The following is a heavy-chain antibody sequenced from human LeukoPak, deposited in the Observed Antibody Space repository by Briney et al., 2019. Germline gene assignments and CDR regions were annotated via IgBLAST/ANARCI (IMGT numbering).Heavy chain of an antibody. D-gene: IGHD5-18*01. CDR1: GFTFSDYG. V-gene: IGHV3-30*03. CDR2: ISYDGSTK. CDR3: ARVRDSYGYYYYMDV. J-gene: IGHJ6*03. Sequence: PGGSLRLSCAASGFTFSDYGMHWVRQAPGKGLEWVAVISYDGSTKYYADSVKGRFTISRDNAKNSLYLQMNSLRAEDTALYYCARVRDSYGYYYYMDVWGKGTTVTVSS.